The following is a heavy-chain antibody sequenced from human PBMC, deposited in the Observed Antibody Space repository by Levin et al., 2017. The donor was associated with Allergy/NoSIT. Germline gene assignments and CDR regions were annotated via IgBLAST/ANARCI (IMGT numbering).Heavy chain of an antibody. D-gene: IGHD6-13*01. J-gene: IGHJ4*02. V-gene: IGHV3-74*01. CDR1: GFTFSTYW. CDR2: INGDGSTT. CDR3: VRRGYSSSWYYFDY. Sequence: LPGGSLRLSCAASGFTFSTYWMHWVRQAPGKGLMWVSRINGDGSTTNHADSVKGRFTIARDNAKNTLYLQMNSLRAEDTAVYYCVRRGYSSSWYYFDYWGQGTLVTVSS.